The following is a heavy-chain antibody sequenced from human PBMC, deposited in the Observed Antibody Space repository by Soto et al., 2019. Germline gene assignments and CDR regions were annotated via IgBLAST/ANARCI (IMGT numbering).Heavy chain of an antibody. CDR2: ISYDGSNK. CDR1: GFTFSSYG. J-gene: IGHJ4*02. V-gene: IGHV3-30*18. D-gene: IGHD6-19*01. Sequence: QVQLVESGGGVVQPGRSLRLSCAASGFTFSSYGMHWVRQAPGKGLEWVAVISYDGSNKYYADSVKGRFTISRDNSKNTLYLQMNSLSAEDTAVYYCAKDFSAWYGSSDYGFWGQGTLVIVSS. CDR3: AKDFSAWYGSSDYGF.